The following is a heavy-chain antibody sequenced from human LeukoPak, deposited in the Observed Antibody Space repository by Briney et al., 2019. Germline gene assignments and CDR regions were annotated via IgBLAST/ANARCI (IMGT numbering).Heavy chain of an antibody. CDR2: IKQDGSER. CDR3: ARGPSGGNGFSY. D-gene: IGHD2-15*01. J-gene: IGHJ4*02. V-gene: IGHV3-7*04. CDR1: GFTFSSYW. Sequence: PGGSLRLSCAASGFTFSSYWMSWVRQAPGKGLERVANIKQDGSERYYVDSVKGRFTISRDNAKNSLYLQVNSLRAVDTAVYYCARGPSGGNGFSYWGLGTLVTVSS.